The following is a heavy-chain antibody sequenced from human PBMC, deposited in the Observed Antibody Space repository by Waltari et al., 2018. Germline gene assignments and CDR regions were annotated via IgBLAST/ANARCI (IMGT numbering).Heavy chain of an antibody. CDR1: GFTFSSYA. V-gene: IGHV3-23*01. Sequence: EVQLLESGGGLVQPGGSLRLSCAASGFTFSSYAMSWVRQAPGKGLELVSFISGSGGGTYSADSVKGRFTISRDNSKNTLFLQMNSLRAEDTAAYYCAKGRGSPNWYFDLWGRGTLVTVSS. D-gene: IGHD2-2*01. CDR3: AKGRGSPNWYFDL. CDR2: ISGSGGGT. J-gene: IGHJ2*01.